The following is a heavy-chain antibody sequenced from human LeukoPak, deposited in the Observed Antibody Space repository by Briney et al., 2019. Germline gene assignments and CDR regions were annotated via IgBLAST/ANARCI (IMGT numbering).Heavy chain of an antibody. J-gene: IGHJ3*02. D-gene: IGHD2-2*01. CDR3: ARYTTSTRAFDI. CDR1: GFTVSSNY. CDR2: IYSGGST. Sequence: PGGSLRLSCAASGFTVSSNYMSWVRQAPGKGLEWVSVIYSGGSTNYADSVKGRLTISRDNSKNTLYLQMNSLRAEDTAVYYCARYTTSTRAFDIWGQGTMVTVSS. V-gene: IGHV3-53*01.